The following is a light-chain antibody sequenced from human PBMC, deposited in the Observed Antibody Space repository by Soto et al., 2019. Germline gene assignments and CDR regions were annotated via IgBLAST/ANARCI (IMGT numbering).Light chain of an antibody. CDR3: CSYADTHNFCV. CDR1: NSDVGGYNY. Sequence: QSALTQPRSVSGSPGQSVTISCTGTNSDVGGYNYVSWYQQHPGKAPKLMIFDVSRRPSGVPDRFSGSKSGNTASLTISGLQAEDDADYFCCSYADTHNFCVFGGGTKLTVL. J-gene: IGLJ3*02. CDR2: DVS. V-gene: IGLV2-11*01.